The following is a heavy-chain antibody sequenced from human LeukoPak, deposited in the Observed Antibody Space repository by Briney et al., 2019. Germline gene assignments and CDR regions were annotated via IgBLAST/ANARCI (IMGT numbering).Heavy chain of an antibody. J-gene: IGHJ6*02. Sequence: GGSLRLSCAASGFTFSRYWMSWVRQAPRKGLEWVANIKQDGSEKYYVDSVKGRFTISRDNAKNSLFLQMNSLRAEDTAVYYCARDLCGGDCYYYYYYGMDVWGQGTTVTVSS. CDR3: ARDLCGGDCYYYYYYGMDV. D-gene: IGHD2-21*02. CDR1: GFTFSRYW. V-gene: IGHV3-7*01. CDR2: IKQDGSEK.